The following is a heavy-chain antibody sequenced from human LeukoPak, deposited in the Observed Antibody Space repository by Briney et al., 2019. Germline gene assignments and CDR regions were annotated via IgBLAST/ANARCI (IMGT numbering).Heavy chain of an antibody. Sequence: GGSLRLSCAASGFTFTNYNMNWVRQAPGKGLEWASSISSSSTYIYYADSVKGRFTISRDNTMNSLYLQLNGLRVEDTAVYYCARDYEEVGFDYWGQGTLVTVSS. CDR3: ARDYEEVGFDY. J-gene: IGHJ4*02. CDR1: GFTFTNYN. V-gene: IGHV3-21*01. D-gene: IGHD3-16*01. CDR2: ISSSSTYI.